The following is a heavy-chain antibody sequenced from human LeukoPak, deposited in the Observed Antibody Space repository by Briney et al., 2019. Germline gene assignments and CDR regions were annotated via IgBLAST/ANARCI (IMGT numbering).Heavy chain of an antibody. CDR1: GFTFSNSA. J-gene: IGHJ4*02. V-gene: IGHV3-30-3*01. D-gene: IGHD3-16*01. Sequence: GRSLRLSCAASGFTFSNSAMHWVRQAPSKGLEWVSVISYDGIIKYYADSVKGRFTISRDNSKNTVYLQMNSLRAEDTAVYYCARDGGFYCRYWGQGTLVTVSS. CDR3: ARDGGFYCRY. CDR2: ISYDGIIK.